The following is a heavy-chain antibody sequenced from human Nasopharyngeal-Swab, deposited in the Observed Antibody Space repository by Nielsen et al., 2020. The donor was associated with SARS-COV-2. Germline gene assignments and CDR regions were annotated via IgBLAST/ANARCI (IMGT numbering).Heavy chain of an antibody. D-gene: IGHD2-21*01. CDR2: ISYDGSNK. J-gene: IGHJ6*03. Sequence: GESLKISCAASGFTLRSYAMHRVRQAPGKGLEWVAVISYDGSNKYYADSVKGRFTISRDNSKNTLYLQMNSLRAEDTAVYYCARAVAGYYYMDVWGKGTTVTVSS. CDR3: ARAVAGYYYMDV. V-gene: IGHV3-30-3*01. CDR1: GFTLRSYA.